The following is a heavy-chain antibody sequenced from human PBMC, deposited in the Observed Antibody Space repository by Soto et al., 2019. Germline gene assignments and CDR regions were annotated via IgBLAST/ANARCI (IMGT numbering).Heavy chain of an antibody. CDR2: LYTGGST. CDR3: ARERDTTGYVLKY. CDR1: GFTVSSNY. V-gene: IGHV3-66*01. D-gene: IGHD3-22*01. Sequence: GGSLRLSCAASGFTVSSNYMSWVRQAPGKGLEWVSILYTGGSTYYAGSVKGRFTISRDNSKNMLYLQMNSLRAEDTAVYYCARERDTTGYVLKYWGQGTLVTVSS. J-gene: IGHJ4*02.